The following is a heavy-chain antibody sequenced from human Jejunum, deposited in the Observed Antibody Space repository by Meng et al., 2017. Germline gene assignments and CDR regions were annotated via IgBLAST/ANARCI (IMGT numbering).Heavy chain of an antibody. V-gene: IGHV3-74*01. J-gene: IGHJ4*02. Sequence: GGSLRLSCAASGFIFRNFWMHWVRQVPGKGPVWVSRINSDETSTNYADSVRGRFTISRDNAKNTLYLQMTSLRADDSAIYYCARRAESGGYFDSWGQGKLVTGAS. CDR2: INSDETST. CDR3: ARRAESGGYFDS. D-gene: IGHD2-8*02. CDR1: GFIFRNFW.